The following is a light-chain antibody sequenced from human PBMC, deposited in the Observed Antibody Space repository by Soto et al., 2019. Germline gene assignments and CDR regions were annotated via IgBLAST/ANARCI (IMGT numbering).Light chain of an antibody. Sequence: EIVMTQSPATLSVSPRERATLSCRASQSVNSSLAWYQQKPGQAPRLLIYGASTRATGIPARFSGSGSGTEFTLTITSLQSEDFAVYYCQQYDNWPLTFGGGTNVEIK. CDR3: QQYDNWPLT. J-gene: IGKJ4*01. CDR2: GAS. CDR1: QSVNSS. V-gene: IGKV3-15*01.